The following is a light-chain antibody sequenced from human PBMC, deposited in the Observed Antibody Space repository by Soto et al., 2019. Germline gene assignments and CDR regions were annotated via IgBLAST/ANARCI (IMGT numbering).Light chain of an antibody. J-gene: IGKJ1*01. CDR3: QQYESYWT. CDR2: DAS. Sequence: DIQLTQSPSTLSASVGDRVTITCRASQVITGWLAWYQQKPGKAPNLLIYDASNVHSGVPPRFSGSGSGTEFTLTISSLQPDDFATYYCQQYESYWTFGQGTKVELK. CDR1: QVITGW. V-gene: IGKV1-5*01.